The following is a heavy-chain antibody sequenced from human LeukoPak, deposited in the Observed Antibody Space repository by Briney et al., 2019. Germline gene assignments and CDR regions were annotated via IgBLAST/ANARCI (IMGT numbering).Heavy chain of an antibody. J-gene: IGHJ4*02. CDR2: ISWDGGST. Sequence: GGSLRLACAASGFTFDDYAMHWVRQAPGKCLEWVSLISWDGGSTYYAVSVKGRFTISRENSKNSLYLQMNSLRAEDTALYYCAKGQRFGELMDYWGQGTLVTVSS. V-gene: IGHV3-43D*03. D-gene: IGHD3-10*01. CDR1: GFTFDDYA. CDR3: AKGQRFGELMDY.